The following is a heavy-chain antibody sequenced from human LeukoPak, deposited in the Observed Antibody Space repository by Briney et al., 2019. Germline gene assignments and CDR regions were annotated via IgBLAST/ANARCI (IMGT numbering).Heavy chain of an antibody. CDR3: AKERSHNY. CDR1: GFTFTSYA. J-gene: IGHJ4*02. Sequence: PGASLRLSCAASGFTFTSYAMSWVLQAPGKGLDWVSAISGSGGSTYYADSVKGRFTISRDNSKNTLYLQMNSLRSEDTAVYYCAKERSHNYWGQGTLVTVSS. V-gene: IGHV3-23*01. CDR2: ISGSGGST. D-gene: IGHD6-13*01.